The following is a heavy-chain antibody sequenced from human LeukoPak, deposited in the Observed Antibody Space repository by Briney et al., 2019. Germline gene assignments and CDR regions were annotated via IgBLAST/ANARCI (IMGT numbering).Heavy chain of an antibody. V-gene: IGHV4-59*04. CDR2: IYHSGST. D-gene: IGHD3-10*01. Sequence: SETLSLTCTVSGGSISSYYWSWIRQPPGKGLEWIGYIYHSGSTYYNPSLKSRVTISVDRSKNQFSLKLSSVTAADTAVYYCARGGYYGMDVWGQGTTVTVSS. CDR3: ARGGYYGMDV. CDR1: GGSISSYY. J-gene: IGHJ6*02.